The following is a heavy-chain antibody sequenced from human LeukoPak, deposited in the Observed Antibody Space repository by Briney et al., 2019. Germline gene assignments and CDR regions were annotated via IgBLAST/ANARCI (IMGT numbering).Heavy chain of an antibody. D-gene: IGHD6-19*01. Sequence: SETLSLTCTVSGGSISSGDYYWSWIRQPPGKGLEWIGYIFYSGSTYYNPSLKSRLFISVDTSRNQFSLKLTSVTAADTAVYFCARDSAVFYGMDVWGQGTTVTVSS. CDR1: GGSISSGDYY. V-gene: IGHV4-30-4*01. J-gene: IGHJ6*02. CDR2: IFYSGST. CDR3: ARDSAVFYGMDV.